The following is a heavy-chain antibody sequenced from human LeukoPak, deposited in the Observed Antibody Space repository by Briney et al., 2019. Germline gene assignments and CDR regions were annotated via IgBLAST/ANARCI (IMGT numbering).Heavy chain of an antibody. V-gene: IGHV1-2*06. CDR1: GYTFRGYY. Sequence: GASVKVSCKASGYTFRGYYMHLVRQAPGQGLEWMGRINPNSGGTNYAQKFLGRVTMTRDTSISTDYMELSRLTSGDTAVYYCARGLDRGGYWSSTSCRYFDYWGQGTLVTVSS. CDR3: ARGLDRGGYWSSTSCRYFDY. D-gene: IGHD2-2*03. CDR2: INPNSGGT. J-gene: IGHJ4*02.